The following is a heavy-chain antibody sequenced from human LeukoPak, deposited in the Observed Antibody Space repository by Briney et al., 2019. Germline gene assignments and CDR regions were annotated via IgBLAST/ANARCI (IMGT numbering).Heavy chain of an antibody. CDR3: ARVEIVVVITKSSWFDP. D-gene: IGHD3-22*01. Sequence: ASVKVSCKASGYTFTSYGISWVRQAPGQGLEWMGWISAYNGNTNYAQKLQGRVTMTTDTSTSTAYMELRSLRSDDTAVYYCARVEIVVVITKSSWFDPWGQGTLDTVSS. CDR2: ISAYNGNT. V-gene: IGHV1-18*01. CDR1: GYTFTSYG. J-gene: IGHJ5*02.